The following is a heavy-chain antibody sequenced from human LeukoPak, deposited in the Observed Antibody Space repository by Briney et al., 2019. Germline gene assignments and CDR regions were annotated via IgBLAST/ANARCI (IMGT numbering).Heavy chain of an antibody. Sequence: SETLSLTCTVSGGSITDYYWSWIRHSSGKGLEWIGRIYTSGSTNYNPSLKSRVTISVDTSKNQFSLKLSSVTAADTAVYYCARQGYSHSRGGFDPWGQGTLVTVSS. CDR3: ARQGYSHSRGGFDP. CDR1: GGSITDYY. V-gene: IGHV4-4*07. J-gene: IGHJ5*02. CDR2: IYTSGST. D-gene: IGHD6-13*01.